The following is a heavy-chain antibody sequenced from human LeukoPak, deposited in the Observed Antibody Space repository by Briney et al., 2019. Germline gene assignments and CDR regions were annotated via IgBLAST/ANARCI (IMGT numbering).Heavy chain of an antibody. J-gene: IGHJ4*02. CDR1: GLTFSSYW. V-gene: IGHV3-7*01. CDR3: AREHYDFWSGYYGY. CDR2: IKQDGSEK. D-gene: IGHD3-3*01. Sequence: PGGSLRLSCAASGLTFSSYWMSWVRQAPGKGLEWVANIKQDGSEKYYVDSVKGRFTISRDNAKNSLYLQMNSLRAEDTAVYYCAREHYDFWSGYYGYWGQGTLVTVSS.